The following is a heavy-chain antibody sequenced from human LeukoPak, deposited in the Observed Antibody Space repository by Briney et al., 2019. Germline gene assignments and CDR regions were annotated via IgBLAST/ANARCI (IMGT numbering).Heavy chain of an antibody. V-gene: IGHV3-30*18. CDR1: GFTFSSYG. Sequence: GGSLRLSCAASGFTFSSYGMHWVRQAPGKGLEWVTVISYDGSNKYYADSVKGRFTISRDNSKNTLYLQMNSLRAEGPAVYYCAKDLGYYYDSSGSPGNIWGQGTMVTVSS. CDR3: AKDLGYYYDSSGSPGNI. D-gene: IGHD3-22*01. CDR2: ISYDGSNK. J-gene: IGHJ3*02.